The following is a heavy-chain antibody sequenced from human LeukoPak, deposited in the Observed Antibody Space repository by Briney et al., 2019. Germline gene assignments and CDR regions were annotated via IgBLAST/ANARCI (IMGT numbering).Heavy chain of an antibody. CDR3: ARDPDTEMLTGVRYFDY. CDR1: GGSISTYY. CDR2: IYFIGNT. D-gene: IGHD5-18*01. V-gene: IGHV4-39*07. Sequence: SETLSLTCTVSGGSISTYYWGWIRQPPGKGLEWIGNIYFIGNTYYNPSLKSRVTISLDTSKNQFSLKLSSVTAADTAVYYCARDPDTEMLTGVRYFDYWGQGTLVTVSS. J-gene: IGHJ4*02.